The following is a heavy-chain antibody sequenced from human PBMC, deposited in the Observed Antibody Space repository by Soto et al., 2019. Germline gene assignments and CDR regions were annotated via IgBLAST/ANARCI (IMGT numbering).Heavy chain of an antibody. D-gene: IGHD2-15*01. V-gene: IGHV3-43*01. J-gene: IGHJ4*02. CDR2: ITWDGSGT. CDR1: GFTFDDYT. Sequence: GGSLRLSCAASGFTFDDYTMHWVRRAPGKGLEWVSLITWDGSGTFYAASLRGRFTISRDNSKDALYLQMNSLRTEDTALYYCARAGRGSASGIDYWGQGTLVTVSS. CDR3: ARAGRGSASGIDY.